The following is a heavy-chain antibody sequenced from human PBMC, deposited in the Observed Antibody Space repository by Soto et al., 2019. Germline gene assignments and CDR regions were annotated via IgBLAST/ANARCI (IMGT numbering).Heavy chain of an antibody. J-gene: IGHJ6*02. CDR1: GFTFSSYW. V-gene: IGHV3-7*02. D-gene: IGHD5-12*01. CDR2: INEDGSEE. Sequence: AGGSLRLSCAASGFTFSSYWMSWVRQAPGKGLEWVANINEDGSEEYYVDSLKGRFTISRDSAKNSLSLQMNSLRPEDTAVYYCARAFYDQGEWLRFPYYYGMDVWGQGTTVTVSS. CDR3: ARAFYDQGEWLRFPYYYGMDV.